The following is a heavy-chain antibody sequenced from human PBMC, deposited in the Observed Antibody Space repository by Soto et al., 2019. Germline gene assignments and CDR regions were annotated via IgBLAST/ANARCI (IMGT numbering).Heavy chain of an antibody. V-gene: IGHV3-66*01. Sequence: GGSLRLSCADSGFTVSSNYMSWVRQAPGKGLESISIIYSAGNTYYADSVKGRFTISRDNSKNTLYLQMNSLGAEDTAVYYCARDFVVGGPTINYYYGMDVWGQGTTVTVSS. CDR3: ARDFVVGGPTINYYYGMDV. CDR2: IYSAGNT. CDR1: GFTVSSNY. D-gene: IGHD1-26*01. J-gene: IGHJ6*02.